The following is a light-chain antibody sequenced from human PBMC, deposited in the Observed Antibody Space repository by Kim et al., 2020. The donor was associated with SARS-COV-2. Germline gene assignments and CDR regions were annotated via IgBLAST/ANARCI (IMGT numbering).Light chain of an antibody. CDR1: SGRIASNY. CDR3: QSYDSSANWV. V-gene: IGLV6-57*01. Sequence: LTQPHSVSESPGKTVTISCTRSSGRIASNYVQWYQQRPGSSPTTVIYEDNQRPSGVPDRFSGSIDRSSNSASLTISGLKTEDEADYYCQSYDSSANWVFGGGTKLTVL. J-gene: IGLJ3*02. CDR2: EDN.